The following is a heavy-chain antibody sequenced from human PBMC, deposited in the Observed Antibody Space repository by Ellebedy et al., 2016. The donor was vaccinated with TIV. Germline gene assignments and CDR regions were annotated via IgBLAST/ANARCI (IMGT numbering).Heavy chain of an antibody. Sequence: GSLRLXXTVHGGSFTNFNWSWLRQPPGKGLEWIGEINESGRTNSNPSMKGRVTTSLDSSKNQFTLTLTSVTAADTAIYYCARMTSRDGLNYDVFELWGQGALVSVSS. CDR3: ARMTSRDGLNYDVFEL. D-gene: IGHD5-24*01. J-gene: IGHJ3*01. V-gene: IGHV4-34*01. CDR2: INESGRT. CDR1: GGSFTNFN.